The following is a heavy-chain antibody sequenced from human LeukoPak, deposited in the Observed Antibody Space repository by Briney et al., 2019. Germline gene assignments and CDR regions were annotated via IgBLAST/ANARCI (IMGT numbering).Heavy chain of an antibody. CDR2: MNPNSGNT. Sequence: ASVKISCKASGYTFTSFDINWVRQAPGQGLGWMGWMNPNSGNTGYAQKFQGRVTMTRTTSINTAYMELSSLKSEDTAVYYCASSVVPAATGDYYYYYGMDVWGQGTTVTVSS. CDR3: ASSVVPAATGDYYYYYGMDV. D-gene: IGHD2-2*01. V-gene: IGHV1-8*01. CDR1: GYTFTSFD. J-gene: IGHJ6*02.